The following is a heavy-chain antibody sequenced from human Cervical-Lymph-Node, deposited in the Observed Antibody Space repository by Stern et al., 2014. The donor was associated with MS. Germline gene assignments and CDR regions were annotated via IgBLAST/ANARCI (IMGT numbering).Heavy chain of an antibody. CDR1: GFTFSDYY. CDR2: ISGRDGTI. Sequence: EQLVESGGGLVKPGGSLRLSCAASGFTFSDYYMNWIRQAPGKGLEWVSYISGRDGTIFYADSVKGRFTISRDNAKKSLFLQMNSLRAEDTAVYYCARAGGSKDDFWGQGTLVTVSS. V-gene: IGHV3-11*01. J-gene: IGHJ4*02. CDR3: ARAGGSKDDF. D-gene: IGHD3-10*01.